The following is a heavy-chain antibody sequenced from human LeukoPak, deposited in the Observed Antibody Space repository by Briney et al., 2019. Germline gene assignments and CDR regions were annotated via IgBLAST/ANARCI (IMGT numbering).Heavy chain of an antibody. CDR2: IIPIFGTA. J-gene: IGHJ4*02. CDR1: GGTFSSYA. Sequence: GASVKVSCKASGGTFSSYAISWVRQAPGQGLEWMGGIIPIFGTANYAQKFQGRVTVTADESTSTAYMELSSLRSEDTAVYYCARDAPECSGGSCYIINYFDYWGQGTLVTVSS. CDR3: ARDAPECSGGSCYIINYFDY. V-gene: IGHV1-69*13. D-gene: IGHD2-15*01.